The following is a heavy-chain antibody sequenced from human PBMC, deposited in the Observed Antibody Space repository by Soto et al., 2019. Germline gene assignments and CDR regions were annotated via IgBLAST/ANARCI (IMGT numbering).Heavy chain of an antibody. D-gene: IGHD3-22*01. CDR2: IIPIFGTA. Sequence: SVKVSCKASGGTFSSYAISWVRQAPGQGLEWTGGIIPIFGTANYAQKFQGRVTITADESTSTAYMELSSLRSEDTAVYYCARDIKEYDSSGYDYWGQGTLVTVSS. CDR1: GGTFSSYA. V-gene: IGHV1-69*13. CDR3: ARDIKEYDSSGYDY. J-gene: IGHJ4*02.